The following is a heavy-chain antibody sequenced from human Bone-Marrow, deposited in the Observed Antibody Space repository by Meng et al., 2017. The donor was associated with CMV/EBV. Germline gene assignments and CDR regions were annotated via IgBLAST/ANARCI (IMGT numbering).Heavy chain of an antibody. V-gene: IGHV3-74*01. CDR3: ARGYSNRIED. CDR1: GFIFSTYW. Sequence: GESLKISCAASGFIFSTYWMHWVRQAPGKGLGWVSRINSDESSTSRADSVKGRFTISRDNTKNTMYLQMNSLRAEDTAVYYCARGYSNRIEDWGKGTLVTVSS. CDR2: INSDESST. D-gene: IGHD4-11*01. J-gene: IGHJ4*02.